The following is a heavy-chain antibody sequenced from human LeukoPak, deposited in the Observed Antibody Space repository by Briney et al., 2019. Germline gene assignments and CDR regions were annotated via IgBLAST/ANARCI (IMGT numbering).Heavy chain of an antibody. Sequence: GSLRLSCAASGFTFSDYWMHWVRQAPGKGLVWVSVLYAGGESYYADSVLGRFTISRDNSNNTVFLEMNSLTADDTAVYFCARDSAGNQYSSGNFDLWGQGTLVTVSS. CDR1: GFTFSDYW. CDR2: LYAGGES. V-gene: IGHV3-53*01. J-gene: IGHJ4*02. D-gene: IGHD3-10*01. CDR3: ARDSAGNQYSSGNFDL.